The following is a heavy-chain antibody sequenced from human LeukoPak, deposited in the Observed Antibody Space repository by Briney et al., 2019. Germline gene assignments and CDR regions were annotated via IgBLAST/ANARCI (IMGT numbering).Heavy chain of an antibody. J-gene: IGHJ5*02. V-gene: IGHV4-34*01. CDR1: GGSFSCYY. CDR3: ARAKKRGYSGYTLWP. D-gene: IGHD5-12*01. Sequence: SETLSLTCAVYGGSFSCYYWSWIRQPPGKGLEWIGEINHSGSTNYNPSLKSRVTISVDTSKNQFSLKLSSVTAADTAVYYCARAKKRGYSGYTLWPWGQGTLVTVSS. CDR2: INHSGST.